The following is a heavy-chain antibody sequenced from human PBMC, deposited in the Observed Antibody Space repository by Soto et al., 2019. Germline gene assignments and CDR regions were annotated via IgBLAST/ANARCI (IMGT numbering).Heavy chain of an antibody. Sequence: PSETLSLTCAVSGYSISNGYYWGWIRQPPGKGLEWIGSIYHSGNTFCNPSLKSRVTISVDMSRNQFSLKLSSVTAADTAVYYCARVAYFDTTGYYYYFDYWGQGALVTVS. CDR1: GYSISNGYY. V-gene: IGHV4-38-2*01. CDR3: ARVAYFDTTGYYYYFDY. D-gene: IGHD3-22*01. J-gene: IGHJ4*02. CDR2: IYHSGNT.